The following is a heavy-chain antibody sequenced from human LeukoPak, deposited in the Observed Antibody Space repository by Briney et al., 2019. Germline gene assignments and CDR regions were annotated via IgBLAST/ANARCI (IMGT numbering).Heavy chain of an antibody. Sequence: PGGSLRLSCAASGFTFSSYAMNWVRQAPGKGLEWVSYISSSSSTIYYADSVKGRFTISRDNAKNSLYLQMNSLRVDDTAVYYCARGRATHDAFDIWGQGTMVTVSS. J-gene: IGHJ3*02. CDR1: GFTFSSYA. V-gene: IGHV3-48*01. CDR2: ISSSSSTI. D-gene: IGHD5-12*01. CDR3: ARGRATHDAFDI.